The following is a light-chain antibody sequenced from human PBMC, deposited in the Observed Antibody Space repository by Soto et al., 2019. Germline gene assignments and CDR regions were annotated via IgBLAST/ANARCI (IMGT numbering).Light chain of an antibody. J-gene: IGKJ1*01. CDR3: QQYNSWQT. Sequence: EIVMTQSPATLSVSTGERATLSCRASQSVSSNLAWYQQKPGLAPRLLIYGASTRATGIPARFSGSGSGTEFTLTISSLQSEDFAVYFCQQYNSWQTFGQGTKVDIK. CDR1: QSVSSN. CDR2: GAS. V-gene: IGKV3-15*01.